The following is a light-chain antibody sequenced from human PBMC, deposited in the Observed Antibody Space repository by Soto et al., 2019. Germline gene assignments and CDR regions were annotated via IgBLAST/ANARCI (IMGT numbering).Light chain of an antibody. J-gene: IGKJ1*01. CDR3: QQRSNWPWT. V-gene: IGKV3-11*01. CDR1: QSVGSY. CDR2: GAS. Sequence: EIVLIQSPATLSLSPGERATLSCRASQSVGSYLAWYQHKPGQAPRLLIYGASNRATGIPARFSGSGSGTDFTLTISSLEPEDFAVYYCQQRSNWPWTFGQGTKVDIK.